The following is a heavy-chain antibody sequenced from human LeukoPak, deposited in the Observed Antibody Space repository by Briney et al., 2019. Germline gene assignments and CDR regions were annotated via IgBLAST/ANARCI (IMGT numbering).Heavy chain of an antibody. CDR1: GGSISSGSYY. D-gene: IGHD2-15*01. CDR2: IYTSGST. J-gene: IGHJ4*02. V-gene: IGHV4-61*02. CDR3: ALGCSGGSCHD. Sequence: PSETLSLTCTVSGGSISSGSYYWSWIRQPAGKGLEWIGRIYTSGSTNYNPSLKSRVTISVDTSKNQFSLKLSSVTAADTAVYYCALGCSGGSCHDWGQGTLVTVSS.